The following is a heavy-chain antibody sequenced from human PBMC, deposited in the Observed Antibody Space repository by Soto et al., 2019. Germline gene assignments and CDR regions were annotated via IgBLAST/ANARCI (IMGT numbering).Heavy chain of an antibody. CDR3: AKILQLGDYAYYYYGMDV. CDR2: ISYDGNNK. J-gene: IGHJ6*02. D-gene: IGHD4-17*01. V-gene: IGHV3-30*18. CDR1: GFTFSDYY. Sequence: GGSLRLSCAASGFTFSDYYMSWIRQAPGKGLEWVAVISYDGNNKYYADSVKGRFTISRDNSKNTLYLQMNSLRAEDTAVYYCAKILQLGDYAYYYYGMDVWGQGTTVTVSS.